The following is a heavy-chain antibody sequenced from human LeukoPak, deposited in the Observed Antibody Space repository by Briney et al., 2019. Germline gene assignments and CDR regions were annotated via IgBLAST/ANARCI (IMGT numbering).Heavy chain of an antibody. CDR3: ARRQLDY. CDR1: GYSISSGYY. J-gene: IGHJ4*02. V-gene: IGHV4-38-2*01. Sequence: SETLSLTCAVSGYSISSGYYWGWIRQPPGKGLEWIGSIYHSGSTYYNPSLKSRVTISVDTSKNQFSLKLSSVTAADTAVYYCARRQLDYWGQGTLVTVSS. CDR2: IYHSGST. D-gene: IGHD6-13*01.